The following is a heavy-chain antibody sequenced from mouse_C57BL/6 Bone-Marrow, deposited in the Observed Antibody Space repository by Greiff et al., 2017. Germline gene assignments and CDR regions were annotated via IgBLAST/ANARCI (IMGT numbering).Heavy chain of an antibody. D-gene: IGHD2-4*01. CDR1: GFTFSDYG. V-gene: IGHV5-15*01. CDR2: ISNLAYSI. Sequence: EVKLVESGGGLVQPGGSLKLSCAASGFTFSDYGMAWVRQAPRKGPEWVAFISNLAYSIYYADTVTGRFTISRENAKNTLYLEMSSMRSEDTAMYYCARYDYDGYAMDYWGQGTSGTVSS. CDR3: ARYDYDGYAMDY. J-gene: IGHJ4*01.